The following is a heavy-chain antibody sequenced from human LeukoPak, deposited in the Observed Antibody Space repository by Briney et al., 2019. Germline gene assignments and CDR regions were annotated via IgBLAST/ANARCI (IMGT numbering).Heavy chain of an antibody. J-gene: IGHJ3*02. V-gene: IGHV4-59*01. CDR3: ARDLGLEAFDI. Sequence: PSETLSLTCTVSGGSISSYYWSWVRQPPGKGLELIVYIYYSGSTNYNPSLKSRVTISVDTSKNQFSLKLSSVTAADTAVYYCARDLGLEAFDIWGQGTMVTVSS. CDR2: IYYSGST. D-gene: IGHD3-22*01. CDR1: GGSISSYY.